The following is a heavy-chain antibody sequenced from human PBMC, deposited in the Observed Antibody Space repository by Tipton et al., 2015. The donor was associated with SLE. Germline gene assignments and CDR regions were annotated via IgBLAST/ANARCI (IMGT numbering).Heavy chain of an antibody. J-gene: IGHJ4*02. D-gene: IGHD3-3*01. CDR1: GFTFSSYE. CDR2: ISSSGSTI. V-gene: IGHV3-48*03. CDR3: ARDPSDFWSGYFFDY. Sequence: PLRLSCAASGFTFSSYEMNWVRQAPGKGLEWVSYISSSGSTIYYADSVKGRFTISRDNSKNTLYLQMNSLRAEDTAVYYCARDPSDFWSGYFFDYWGQGTLVTVSS.